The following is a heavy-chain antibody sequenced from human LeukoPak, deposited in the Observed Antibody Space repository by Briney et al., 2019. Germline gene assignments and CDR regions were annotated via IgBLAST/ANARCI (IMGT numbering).Heavy chain of an antibody. Sequence: GGSLRLSCAASGFTYRNYEMNWVRQAPGKGLEWVAYISGSGSATFYADSVKGRFHISRDNAKNLLNLQMNSLRAEDTAVYYCARNPYDILTGFYKNPGGFDFWGQGTLVTVSS. J-gene: IGHJ4*02. CDR1: GFTYRNYE. V-gene: IGHV3-48*03. D-gene: IGHD3-9*01. CDR2: ISGSGSAT. CDR3: ARNPYDILTGFYKNPGGFDF.